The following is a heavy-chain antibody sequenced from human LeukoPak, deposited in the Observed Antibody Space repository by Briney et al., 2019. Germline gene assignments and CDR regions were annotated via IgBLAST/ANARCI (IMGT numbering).Heavy chain of an antibody. D-gene: IGHD6-25*01. Sequence: PGGSLRLSCAASGFTFSSYSMRWVRQTPGKGLEWVSAITYSGEYTVYADSEKGRFRISRDNYKNTLYLQMSSLRADDTAVYFCAKRSSGTSGYFDSWGQGTLVTVSS. CDR3: AKRSSGTSGYFDS. J-gene: IGHJ4*02. V-gene: IGHV3-23*01. CDR1: GFTFSSYS. CDR2: ITYSGEYT.